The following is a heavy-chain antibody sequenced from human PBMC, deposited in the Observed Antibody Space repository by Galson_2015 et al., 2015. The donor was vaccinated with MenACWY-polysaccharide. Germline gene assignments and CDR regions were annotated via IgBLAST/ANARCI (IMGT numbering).Heavy chain of an antibody. CDR3: VRGGGGGNGWYWFDL. Sequence: SLRLSCAAAGFNFNIHTMHWVRQAPGKGLEWVALISSDGDDKYYADSVKGRFTISRDNHKNMVFLGMNSLRAEDTAVYYCVRGGGGGNGWYWFDLWGQGTRVTVSS. J-gene: IGHJ5*02. CDR2: ISSDGDDK. V-gene: IGHV3-30-3*01. CDR1: GFNFNIHT. D-gene: IGHD6-19*01.